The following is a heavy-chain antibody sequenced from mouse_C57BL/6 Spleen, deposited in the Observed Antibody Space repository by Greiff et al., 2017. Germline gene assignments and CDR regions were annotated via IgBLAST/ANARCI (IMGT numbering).Heavy chain of an antibody. CDR1: GYTFTSYW. CDR2: IHPNSGST. D-gene: IGHD2-4*01. J-gene: IGHJ1*03. CDR3: ARYLYDYAWSFDV. V-gene: IGHV1-64*01. Sequence: VQLQQSGAELVKPGASVKLSCKASGYTFTSYWMHWVKQRPGQGLEWIGMIHPNSGSTNYNEKFKSKATLTVDKSSSTAYMQLSSLTSEDSAVYYCARYLYDYAWSFDVWGTGTTVTVSS.